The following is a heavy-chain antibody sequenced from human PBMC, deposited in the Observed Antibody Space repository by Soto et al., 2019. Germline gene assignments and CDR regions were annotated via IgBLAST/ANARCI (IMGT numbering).Heavy chain of an antibody. CDR2: INSDGSST. J-gene: IGHJ2*01. V-gene: IGHV3-74*01. D-gene: IGHD3-22*01. Sequence: RRLSCAASGFTFSSYWMHWVRQAPGKGLVWVSRINSDGSSTSYADSVKGRFTISRDNAKNTLYLQMNSLRAEDTAVYYCARDQHHYYYDSSGYYSYWYFDLWGRGTLVTVSS. CDR3: ARDQHHYYYDSSGYYSYWYFDL. CDR1: GFTFSSYW.